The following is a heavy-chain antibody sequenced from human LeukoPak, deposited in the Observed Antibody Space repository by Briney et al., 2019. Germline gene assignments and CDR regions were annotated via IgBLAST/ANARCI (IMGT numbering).Heavy chain of an antibody. Sequence: GGSLRLSCAASGFTFSSYGMHWVRQAPGKGLEWVAFIRYDGSNKYYADSVKGRFTISRDNSKNTLYLQMNSLRADDTAVYYCARDAGYSYGDKGGNWFDPWGQGTLVTVSS. V-gene: IGHV3-30*02. CDR3: ARDAGYSYGDKGGNWFDP. D-gene: IGHD5-18*01. CDR1: GFTFSSYG. CDR2: IRYDGSNK. J-gene: IGHJ5*02.